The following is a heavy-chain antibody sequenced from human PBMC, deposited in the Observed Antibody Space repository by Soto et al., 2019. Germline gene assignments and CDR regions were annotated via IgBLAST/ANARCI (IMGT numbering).Heavy chain of an antibody. V-gene: IGHV3-72*01. J-gene: IGHJ4*02. Sequence: VQLVESGGGLVQPGGSLRLSCAASGFTFSGYYMDWVRQAPGMGWEWIGRSRNIDNSYYTEYAASVKGRFIISRDESRNSLYLQMNSVKAEDTAVYYCARYSGRYRRGLDYWGQGTLVTVSS. CDR2: SRNIDNSYYT. CDR1: GFTFSGYY. CDR3: ARYSGRYRRGLDY. D-gene: IGHD1-26*01.